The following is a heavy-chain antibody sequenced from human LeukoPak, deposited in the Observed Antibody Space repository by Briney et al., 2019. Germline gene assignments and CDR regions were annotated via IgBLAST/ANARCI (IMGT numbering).Heavy chain of an antibody. V-gene: IGHV4-31*03. CDR3: ARVFLTRRGIAAAGTLDAFDI. J-gene: IGHJ3*02. Sequence: SQTLPLTCTVSGGSISSGGYYWSWIRQHPGKGLEWIGYIYYSGSTYYNPSLKSRVTISVDTSKNQFSLKLSSVTAADTAVYYCARVFLTRRGIAAAGTLDAFDIWGQGTMVTVSS. CDR2: IYYSGST. D-gene: IGHD6-13*01. CDR1: GGSISSGGYY.